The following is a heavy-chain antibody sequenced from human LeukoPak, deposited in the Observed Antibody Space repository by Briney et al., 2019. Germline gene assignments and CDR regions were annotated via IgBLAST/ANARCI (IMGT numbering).Heavy chain of an antibody. CDR1: GFTFSSYS. V-gene: IGHV3-21*01. D-gene: IGHD1-26*01. J-gene: IGHJ5*02. CDR2: ISSSSSYI. Sequence: GGSLRLSCAASGFTFSSYSMNWARQAPGKELEWVSSISSSSSYIYYADSVKGRFTISRDNAKNSLYLQMNSLRAEDTAVYYCARGGRWGATGGYNWFDPWGQGTLATVSS. CDR3: ARGGRWGATGGYNWFDP.